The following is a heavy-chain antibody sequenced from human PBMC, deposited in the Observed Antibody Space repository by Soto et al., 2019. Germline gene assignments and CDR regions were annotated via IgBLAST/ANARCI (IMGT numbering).Heavy chain of an antibody. CDR2: VYHSGST. V-gene: IGHV4-59*01. D-gene: IGHD6-6*01. CDR1: CGSMRNYY. CDR3: TSSYSTSSSPDY. J-gene: IGHJ4*02. Sequence: SETLSLTCSVSCGSMRNYYWNWIRQPPGRGLEWIGYVYHSGSTNYNPSLKSRVSMSVDVSRNHFSLTLHSVTAADTAVYFCTSSYSTSSSPDYWGQGTLVTVSS.